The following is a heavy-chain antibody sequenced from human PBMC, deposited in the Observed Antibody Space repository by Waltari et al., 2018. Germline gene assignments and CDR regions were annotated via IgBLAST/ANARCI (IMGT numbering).Heavy chain of an antibody. D-gene: IGHD6-6*01. CDR1: GFSFSTYE. CDR3: AREYTSSSGDAFDI. V-gene: IGHV3-48*03. J-gene: IGHJ3*02. CDR2: RTGRGRTI. Sequence: EVQVVESGGGLVQPGGSLRLSCVASGFSFSTYEMNWVRQAPGKGMGWVAYRTGRGRTIYYADSVKGRFTISRDSAKNSLYLQMNSLTVEDTAVYYCAREYTSSSGDAFDIWGQGTMVIVSS.